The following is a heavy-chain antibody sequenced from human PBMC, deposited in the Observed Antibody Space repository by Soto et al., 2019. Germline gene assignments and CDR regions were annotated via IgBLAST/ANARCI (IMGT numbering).Heavy chain of an antibody. Sequence: ASVKVSCKASGGTFSSYAISWVRQAPGQGLEWMGGIIPIFGTANYAQKFQGRVTITADESTSTAYMELSSLRSEDTAVYYCARFPGSGSFLRAFDIWGQGTMVTVSS. D-gene: IGHD1-26*01. J-gene: IGHJ3*02. V-gene: IGHV1-69*13. CDR3: ARFPGSGSFLRAFDI. CDR1: GGTFSSYA. CDR2: IIPIFGTA.